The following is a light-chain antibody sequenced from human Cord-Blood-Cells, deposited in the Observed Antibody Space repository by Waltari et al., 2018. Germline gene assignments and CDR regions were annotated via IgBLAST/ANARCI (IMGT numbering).Light chain of an antibody. Sequence: QSVLTQPPSASGTPGQRVTISCSGSSSNIGSNYVYWYQQLPGTAPKLLIYRNNERRAGVPDRFSGAKAGTSAARAISGLRAEDEADYYCAAWDDSLRGVVFGGGTKLTVL. CDR3: AAWDDSLRGVV. J-gene: IGLJ2*01. V-gene: IGLV1-47*01. CDR2: RNN. CDR1: SSNIGSNY.